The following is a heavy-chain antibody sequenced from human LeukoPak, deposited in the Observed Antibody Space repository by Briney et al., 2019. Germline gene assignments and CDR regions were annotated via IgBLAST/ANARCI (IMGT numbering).Heavy chain of an antibody. J-gene: IGHJ4*02. CDR1: GFTFSSYS. Sequence: GGSLRLSCAASGFTFSSYSMNWVRQAPGKGLEWVSSISSSSSYIYYADSVKGRFTISRDSAKNSLYLQMNSLRAEDTAVYYCARGKGYYDSSGYYGFDYWGQGTLVTVSS. D-gene: IGHD3-22*01. CDR2: ISSSSSYI. CDR3: ARGKGYYDSSGYYGFDY. V-gene: IGHV3-21*01.